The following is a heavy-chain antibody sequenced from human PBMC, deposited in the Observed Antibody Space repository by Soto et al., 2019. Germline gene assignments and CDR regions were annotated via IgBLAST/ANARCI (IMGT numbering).Heavy chain of an antibody. D-gene: IGHD2-2*03. CDR1: GFTFSSYW. V-gene: IGHV3-7*01. Sequence: GGSLRLSCAASGFTFSSYWMSWVRQAPGKGLEWVANIKQDGSEKYYADSVKGRFTISRDNSKNTLYLQMNSLRAEDTAVYYCAKDKSGYCSSTSCLSYGMDVWGQGTTVTVSS. J-gene: IGHJ6*02. CDR3: AKDKSGYCSSTSCLSYGMDV. CDR2: IKQDGSEK.